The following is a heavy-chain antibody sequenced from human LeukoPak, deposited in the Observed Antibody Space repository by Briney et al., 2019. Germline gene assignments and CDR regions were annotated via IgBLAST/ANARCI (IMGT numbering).Heavy chain of an antibody. CDR1: GGSISSGGYY. J-gene: IGHJ5*02. Sequence: SQTLSLTCTVSGGSISSGGYYWSWIRQHPGKGLEWIGHIYYSGSTYYNPSLKSRVTISVDTSKNQFSLKLSSVTAADTAVYYCARGIFGVVTPFDPWGQGTLVTVSS. V-gene: IGHV4-31*03. D-gene: IGHD3-3*01. CDR3: ARGIFGVVTPFDP. CDR2: IYYSGST.